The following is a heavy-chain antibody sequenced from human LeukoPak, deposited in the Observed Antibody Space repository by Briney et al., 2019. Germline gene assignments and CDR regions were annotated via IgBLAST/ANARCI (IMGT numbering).Heavy chain of an antibody. J-gene: IGHJ6*03. V-gene: IGHV3-23*01. CDR3: AKPSGYYARGHYYYYYYMDV. CDR2: ISGSGGST. Sequence: GGSLRLSCAASGFTFSSYAMSWVRQAPGEGLEWVSSISGSGGSTYYASSVKGRFTFSRHNTKNTLYLQMNSLRAEHTAVYYCAKPSGYYARGHYYYYYYMDVWGKGTTVTVSS. CDR1: GFTFSSYA. D-gene: IGHD3-22*01.